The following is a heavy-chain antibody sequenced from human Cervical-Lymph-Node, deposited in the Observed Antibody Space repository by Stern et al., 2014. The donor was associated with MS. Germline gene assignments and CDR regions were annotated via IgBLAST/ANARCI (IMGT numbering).Heavy chain of an antibody. V-gene: IGHV3-30*18. CDR3: AKDSYYYGSGTSGPTWFDP. J-gene: IGHJ5*02. Sequence: VQLVESGGGVVQPGRSLRLSCAASGFTFSNYDMYWVRQAPGKGLEWVAVISNDGSRKNYSDSVKGRFIISRDNSKYTTFLQMNSLRAEDTAVYYCAKDSYYYGSGTSGPTWFDPRGQGSLVTVSS. CDR2: ISNDGSRK. CDR1: GFTFSNYD. D-gene: IGHD3-10*01.